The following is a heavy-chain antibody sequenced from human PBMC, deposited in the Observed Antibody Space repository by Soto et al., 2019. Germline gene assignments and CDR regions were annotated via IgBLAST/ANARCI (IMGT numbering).Heavy chain of an antibody. J-gene: IGHJ4*02. CDR2: IYYTGRT. V-gene: IGHV4-59*08. Sequence: SETLSLTCTVSGGSISGYYWSWIRQPPGKRLEWIGYIYYTGRTNYTPSLRSRVTISIDTSKNQFSLQLIFVTAADTAVYFCARYPRLDCWGQGTLVTVSS. CDR3: ARYPRLDC. CDR1: GGSISGYY.